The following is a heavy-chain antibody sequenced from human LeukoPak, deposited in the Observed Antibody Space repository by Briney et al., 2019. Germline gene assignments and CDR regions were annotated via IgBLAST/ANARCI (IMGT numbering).Heavy chain of an antibody. V-gene: IGHV4-59*12. J-gene: IGHJ4*02. Sequence: SETLSLTCTVSGGSISSYYWSWIRQPPGKGLEWIGYIYYSGSTYYNPSLKSRVTISVDTSKNQFSLKLSSVTAADTAVYYCARDRHIGYFDYWGQGTLVTVSS. CDR1: GGSISSYY. CDR2: IYYSGST. CDR3: ARDRHIGYFDY.